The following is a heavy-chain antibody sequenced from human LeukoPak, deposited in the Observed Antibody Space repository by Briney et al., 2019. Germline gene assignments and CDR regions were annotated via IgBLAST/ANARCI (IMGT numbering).Heavy chain of an antibody. Sequence: PGRSLRLSCAASGFTFSSYGMHWVRQAPGKGLEWVAVIWYDGSNKYYADSVKGRFTITRDNSKNTLYLQMNSLTAEDTAVYYCARDQITMIVGTIDYWGQGTLVTVSS. CDR1: GFTFSSYG. CDR3: ARDQITMIVGTIDY. CDR2: IWYDGSNK. D-gene: IGHD3-22*01. J-gene: IGHJ4*02. V-gene: IGHV3-33*01.